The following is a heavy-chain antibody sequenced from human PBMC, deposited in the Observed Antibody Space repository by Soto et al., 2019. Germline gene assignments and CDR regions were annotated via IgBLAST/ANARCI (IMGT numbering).Heavy chain of an antibody. D-gene: IGHD6-19*01. CDR3: ARVNVAYSSGWDPFDY. CDR2: INPNSGGT. CDR1: GYVFTDYY. V-gene: IGHV1-2*04. Sequence: ASVKVSCKASGYVFTDYYMHGVRQAPGQELGWMGRINPNSGGTNYAQKFQGWVTMTRDTSISTAYMEMTRLRSDDTAVYYCARVNVAYSSGWDPFDYWGQGTLVTVSS. J-gene: IGHJ4*02.